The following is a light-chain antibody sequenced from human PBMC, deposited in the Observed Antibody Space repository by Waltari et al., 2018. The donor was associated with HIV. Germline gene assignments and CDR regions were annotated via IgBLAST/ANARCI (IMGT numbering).Light chain of an antibody. CDR3: CSYAGSYTYV. V-gene: IGLV2-11*01. Sequence: QSALTQPRSVSGSPGQSVTISCTGTSSDVGGYNYVSWYQQHPGKAPKLMIYDVSKGPSGVPVRFSGSKSGNTASLTISGLQAEDEADYYCCSYAGSYTYVFGTGTKVTVL. CDR2: DVS. CDR1: SSDVGGYNY. J-gene: IGLJ1*01.